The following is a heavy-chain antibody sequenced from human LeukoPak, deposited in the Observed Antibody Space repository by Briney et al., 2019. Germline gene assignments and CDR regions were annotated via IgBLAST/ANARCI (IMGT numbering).Heavy chain of an antibody. CDR1: GGSLSGYY. Sequence: SETLSLTCSVYGGSLSGYYWGWIRQSPGKGLEWIGSIYYSGTTYYNPSLKSRVTISVATSTNQVSLMLTSVTAADSAVYFCGRVGTRQSGSSVDFWGQGSLVTVS. D-gene: IGHD5-12*01. CDR2: IYYSGTT. CDR3: GRVGTRQSGSSVDF. V-gene: IGHV4-39*07. J-gene: IGHJ4*02.